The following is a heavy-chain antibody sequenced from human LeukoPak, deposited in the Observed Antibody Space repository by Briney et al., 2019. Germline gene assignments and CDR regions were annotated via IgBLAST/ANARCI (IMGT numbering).Heavy chain of an antibody. Sequence: SVKVSCKASGGTFSSYAISWVRQAPGQGLEWMGGIIPIFGTANYAQKFQGRVTITADESTSTAYMELSSLRSEDTAVYYCARDAEYSGYDYPSDYWGQGTLVTVSS. D-gene: IGHD5-12*01. CDR3: ARDAEYSGYDYPSDY. CDR1: GGTFSSYA. CDR2: IIPIFGTA. J-gene: IGHJ4*02. V-gene: IGHV1-69*01.